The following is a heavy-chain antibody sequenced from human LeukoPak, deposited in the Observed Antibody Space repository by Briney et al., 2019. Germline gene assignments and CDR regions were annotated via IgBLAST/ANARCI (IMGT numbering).Heavy chain of an antibody. CDR2: IYTSGST. Sequence: SETLSLTCTVTGGSISSYYWSWIRQPAGKGLEWIGRIYTSGSTNYNPSLKSRVTISVDTSKNQFSLKLSSVAAADTAVYYCASSMLVESAFDIWGQGKMVTVSS. CDR3: ASSMLVESAFDI. J-gene: IGHJ3*02. CDR1: GGSISSYY. D-gene: IGHD3-10*02. V-gene: IGHV4-4*07.